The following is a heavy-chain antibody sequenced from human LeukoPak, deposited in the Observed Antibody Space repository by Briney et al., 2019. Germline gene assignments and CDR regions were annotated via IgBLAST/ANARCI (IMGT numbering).Heavy chain of an antibody. CDR1: GFTFSSYA. Sequence: GGSLRLSCAASGFTFSSYAMSWVRQAPGKGLEWVSAISGSGGSTYYADSVKGRFTISRDNSKNTLYLQMNSLRAEDTAVFFCARASGGYTYGYAVDYWGQGTLVTVSS. CDR2: ISGSGGST. D-gene: IGHD5-18*01. J-gene: IGHJ4*02. CDR3: ARASGGYTYGYAVDY. V-gene: IGHV3-23*01.